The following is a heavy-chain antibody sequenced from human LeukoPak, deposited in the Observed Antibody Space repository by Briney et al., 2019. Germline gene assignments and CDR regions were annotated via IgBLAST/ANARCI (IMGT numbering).Heavy chain of an antibody. J-gene: IGHJ4*02. CDR2: IKQDGSEK. D-gene: IGHD6-13*01. CDR1: GFTFSTYW. CDR3: TREAAAGIDY. Sequence: QPGGSLRLSCAASGFTFSTYWMSWVRQAPGKGLEWVANIKQDGSEKYSLDSVKGRFTISRDNAKNSLYLQMNSLRAEDTAVYFCTREAAAGIDYWGQGTLVTVSS. V-gene: IGHV3-7*01.